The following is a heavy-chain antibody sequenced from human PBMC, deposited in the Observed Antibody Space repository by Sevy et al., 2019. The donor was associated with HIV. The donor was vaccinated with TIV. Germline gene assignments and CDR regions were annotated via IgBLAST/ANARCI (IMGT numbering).Heavy chain of an antibody. V-gene: IGHV4-39*01. CDR2: IYYSGST. CDR3: ARHAGVDSGYDTGSDYDYGMAV. D-gene: IGHD5-12*01. Sequence: SETLSLTCTVSGGSISSSSYYWGWIRQPPGKGLEWIGSIYYSGSTYYNPSFKCRVTISVDTSKNQFSLKLSSVTAADTALYYCARHAGVDSGYDTGSDYDYGMAVWGQGTTVTDSS. CDR1: GGSISSSSYY. J-gene: IGHJ6*02.